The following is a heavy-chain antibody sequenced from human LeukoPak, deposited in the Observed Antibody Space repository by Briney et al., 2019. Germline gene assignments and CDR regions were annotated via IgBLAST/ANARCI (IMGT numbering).Heavy chain of an antibody. Sequence: GGSLRLSCTASGFTFSDYCMSWVRQAPGRGLEWVANIKQDGSEPYYADSVKGRFTVSRDNAKSSLYLQMNSLRAEDTAVYYCVTNRREFCSGRDCYSEKYTWLDPWGQGTLVTVSS. J-gene: IGHJ5*02. CDR3: VTNRREFCSGRDCYSEKYTWLDP. D-gene: IGHD2-15*01. CDR2: IKQDGSEP. V-gene: IGHV3-7*01. CDR1: GFTFSDYC.